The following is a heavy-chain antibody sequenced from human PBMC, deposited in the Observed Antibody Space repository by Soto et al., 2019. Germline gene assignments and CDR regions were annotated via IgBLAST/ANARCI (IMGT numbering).Heavy chain of an antibody. D-gene: IGHD2-21*01. CDR1: GGSISSSSYY. CDR2: IFYSGTT. V-gene: IGHV4-39*07. J-gene: IGHJ4*02. CDR3: ARVWGYYFDY. Sequence: SETLSLTCTVSGGSISSSSYYWGWIRQPPGKGLEWIGSIFYSGTTYCNPSLKSRVTISVDTSKNQFSLKLSSVTAADTAVYYCARVWGYYFDYWGQGTLVTVSS.